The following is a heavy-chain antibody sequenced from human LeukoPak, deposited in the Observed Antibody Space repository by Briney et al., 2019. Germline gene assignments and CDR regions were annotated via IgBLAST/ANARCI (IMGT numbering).Heavy chain of an antibody. V-gene: IGHV7-4-1*02. J-gene: IGHJ4*02. D-gene: IGHD1-1*01. CDR1: GYTFTSYA. CDR3: AKVRSGSANWALRIFDN. Sequence: GASVKVSCKASGYTFTSYAMNWVRQAPGQGLEWMGWINTNTGNPTYAQGFTGRFVFSLDTSVSTAYLQISSLKAEDTAVYYCAKVRSGSANWALRIFDNWGQGTLVTVSS. CDR2: INTNTGNP.